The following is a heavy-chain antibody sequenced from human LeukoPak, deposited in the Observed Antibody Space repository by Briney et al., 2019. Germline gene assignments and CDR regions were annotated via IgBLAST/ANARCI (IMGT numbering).Heavy chain of an antibody. CDR2: VYYSGST. J-gene: IGHJ4*02. V-gene: IGHV4-59*01. CDR3: ARGNDYGDSFDY. CDR1: GGSISSYH. Sequence: PSETLSLTCTVSGGSISSYHWSWIRQPPGKGLEWIGYVYYSGSTNYNPSLKSRVTVSLDTSKNQFSLKVRSVTAVDTAVYYCARGNDYGDSFDYWGQGTLVTVSS. D-gene: IGHD4-17*01.